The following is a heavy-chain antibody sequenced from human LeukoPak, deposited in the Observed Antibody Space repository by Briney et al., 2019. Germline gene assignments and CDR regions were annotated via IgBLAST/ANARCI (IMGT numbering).Heavy chain of an antibody. CDR2: IQSDGSTT. CDR3: ARDRGYVPDY. Sequence: PGGALRLSCAASGFTFSIYWMHWVRETPGKGLVWVSGIQSDGSTTTYADFVKGRFTISRDNAKNTLFLQMNSLRAEDTAVYYCARDRGYVPDYWGQGTLVTVSS. D-gene: IGHD5-12*01. J-gene: IGHJ4*02. V-gene: IGHV3-74*03. CDR1: GFTFSIYW.